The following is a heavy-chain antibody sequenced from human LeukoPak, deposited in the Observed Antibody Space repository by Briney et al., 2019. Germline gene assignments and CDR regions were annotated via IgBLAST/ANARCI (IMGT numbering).Heavy chain of an antibody. CDR1: GGSFSGYY. CDR2: INHSGST. D-gene: IGHD6-13*01. Sequence: SETLSLTCAVYGGSFSGYYWSWIRQPPGKGLEWIGEINHSGSTNYNPSLKSRVTISVDTSKNQFSLKLSSVTAADTAVYYCARVGGSSWPYWYFDLWGRGTLVTVSS. CDR3: ARVGGSSWPYWYFDL. J-gene: IGHJ2*01. V-gene: IGHV4-34*01.